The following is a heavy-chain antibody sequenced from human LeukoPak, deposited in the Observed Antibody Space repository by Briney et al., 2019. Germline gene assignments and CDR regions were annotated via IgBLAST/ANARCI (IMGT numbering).Heavy chain of an antibody. J-gene: IGHJ6*02. CDR1: GGSISSGGYY. V-gene: IGHV4-30-2*01. D-gene: IGHD3-9*01. CDR3: ARATYLRYSRMDV. CDR2: IYHSGST. Sequence: SETLSLTCTVSGGSISSGGYYWSWIRQPPGKGLEWIGYIYHSGSTYYNPSLKSRVTISVDRSKNQFSLKLSSVTAADTAVYYCARATYLRYSRMDVWGQGTTVTVSS.